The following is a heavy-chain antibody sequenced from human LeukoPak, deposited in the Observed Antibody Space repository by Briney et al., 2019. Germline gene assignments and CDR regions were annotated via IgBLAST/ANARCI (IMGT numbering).Heavy chain of an antibody. CDR3: AKLGDDYGDYVGY. J-gene: IGHJ4*02. CDR1: EFDFSTHA. CDR2: ISGSGGST. V-gene: IGHV3-23*01. D-gene: IGHD4-17*01. Sequence: GGSLRLSCAASEFDFSTHAMAWVRQAPGKGLEWVSAISGSGGSTYYADSVKGRFTISRDNSKNTLYLQMNSLRAEDTAVYYCAKLGDDYGDYVGYWGQGTLVTVSS.